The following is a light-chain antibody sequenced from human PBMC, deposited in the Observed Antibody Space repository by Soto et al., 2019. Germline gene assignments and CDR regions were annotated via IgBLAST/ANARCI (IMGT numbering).Light chain of an antibody. Sequence: ESVLTQSPGTLSLSPGKKATLSCRESQSVSSSYLAWYQQKPGQAPRLLIYGASSMATGIPDRFSGSGSGTDFILTVSRLEPEDFAVYYCQQFGSSSWTFGQGTKV. CDR1: QSVSSSY. V-gene: IGKV3-20*01. CDR3: QQFGSSSWT. J-gene: IGKJ1*01. CDR2: GAS.